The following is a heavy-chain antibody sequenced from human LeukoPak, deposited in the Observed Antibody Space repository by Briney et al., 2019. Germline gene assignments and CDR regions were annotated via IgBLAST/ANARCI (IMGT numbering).Heavy chain of an antibody. CDR2: INPNSGGT. D-gene: IGHD1-26*01. V-gene: IGHV1-2*02. J-gene: IGHJ3*02. Sequence: ASVKVSCKASGYTFTGYYMHWVRQAPGQGLEWMGWINPNSGGTNYAQKFQGRVTMTRDTSISTAYMELRSLRSDDTAVYYCARDRAKWELRAFDIWGQGTMVTVSS. CDR1: GYTFTGYY. CDR3: ARDRAKWELRAFDI.